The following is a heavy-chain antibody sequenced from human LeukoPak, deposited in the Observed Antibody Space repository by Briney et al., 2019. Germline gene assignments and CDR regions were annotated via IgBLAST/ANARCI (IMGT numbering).Heavy chain of an antibody. J-gene: IGHJ4*02. CDR3: ARGRRGYSGYDRSLDY. V-gene: IGHV1-18*01. D-gene: IGHD5-12*01. CDR2: ISAYNGNT. Sequence: ASVKVSCKASGYTFTSYGISWVRQAPGQGIEWMGWISAYNGNTNYAQKLQGRVTMTTDTSTSTAYMELRSLRSDDTAVYYCARGRRGYSGYDRSLDYWGQGTLVTVSS. CDR1: GYTFTSYG.